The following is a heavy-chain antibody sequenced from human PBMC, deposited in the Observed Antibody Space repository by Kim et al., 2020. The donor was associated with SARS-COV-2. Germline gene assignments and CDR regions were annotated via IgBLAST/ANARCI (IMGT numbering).Heavy chain of an antibody. CDR2: IFNNNYT. V-gene: IGHV4-30-4*01. CDR1: GGSISSGDYY. D-gene: IGHD4-17*01. J-gene: IGHJ1*01. Sequence: SETLSLTCTVSGGSISSGDYYWSWIRQPPGKGLEWIGYIFNNNYTHYSPSLKSLLTISGDTSKNLLSLTLNSVTAADTAVYFCARGRTVTIWTPSIWGQG. CDR3: ARGRTVTIWTPSI.